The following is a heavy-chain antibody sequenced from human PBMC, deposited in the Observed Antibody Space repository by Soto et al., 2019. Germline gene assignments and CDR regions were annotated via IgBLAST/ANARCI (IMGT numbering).Heavy chain of an antibody. CDR3: AKYRRTEAEGFTLDY. J-gene: IGHJ4*02. CDR2: IYYTGST. V-gene: IGHV4-59*01. D-gene: IGHD6-13*01. Sequence: PSETLSLTCTVSGDSINNYYWSWIRQPLGKRLEWIGYIYYTGSTTYNPSLESRVTMSVDTSKNQFSLKLSSVTAADTAVYYCAKYRRTEAEGFTLDYWGRGTLVTVSS. CDR1: GDSINNYY.